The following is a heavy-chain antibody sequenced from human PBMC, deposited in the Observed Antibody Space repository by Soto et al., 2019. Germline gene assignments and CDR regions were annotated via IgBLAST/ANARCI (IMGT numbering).Heavy chain of an antibody. CDR3: ARQRRDFDY. V-gene: IGHV4-59*08. J-gene: IGHJ4*02. Sequence: QVQLQESGPGLVKPSETLSLTCTVSGGSISGYYWSWIRQPPGKGLQWIGYIYSSGSTNYNPSLTSRVTISVYTSKNQFSLNLSSVTAADTAVYYCARQRRDFDYWGQGSLVTVSS. CDR1: GGSISGYY. CDR2: IYSSGST.